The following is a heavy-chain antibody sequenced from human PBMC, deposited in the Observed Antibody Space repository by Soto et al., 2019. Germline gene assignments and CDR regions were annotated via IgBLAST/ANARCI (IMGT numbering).Heavy chain of an antibody. CDR2: ISGSGGST. CDR1: GFTFSSYA. D-gene: IGHD6-13*01. V-gene: IGHV3-23*01. J-gene: IGHJ4*02. Sequence: EVQLLESGGGLVQPGGSLRLSCAASGFTFSSYAMSWVRQAPGKGLEWVSAISGSGGSTYYADSMKGRFTISRDNSKNTLYLQMNSLRAEDTAVYYCAKGLGAAGKGIAQGYWGQGTLVTVSS. CDR3: AKGLGAAGKGIAQGY.